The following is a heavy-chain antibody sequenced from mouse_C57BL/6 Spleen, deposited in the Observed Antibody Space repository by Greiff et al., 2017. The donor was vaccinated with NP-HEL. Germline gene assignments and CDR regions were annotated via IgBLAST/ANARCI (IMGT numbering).Heavy chain of an antibody. D-gene: IGHD2-4*01. CDR2: IDPSDSYT. Sequence: QVQLQQPGAELVMPGASVKLSCKASGYTFTSYWMHWVKQRPGQGLEWIGEIDPSDSYTNYNQKFKGKSTLTVDKSSSTAYMQLSSLTSEDSAVYYCARGIDYDALDYWGQGTTLTVSS. CDR3: ARGIDYDALDY. CDR1: GYTFTSYW. V-gene: IGHV1-69*01. J-gene: IGHJ2*01.